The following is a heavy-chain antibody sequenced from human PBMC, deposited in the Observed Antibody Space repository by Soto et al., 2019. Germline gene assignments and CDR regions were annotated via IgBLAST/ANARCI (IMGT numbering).Heavy chain of an antibody. CDR2: INPSGGST. D-gene: IGHD2-2*01. CDR1: GYTFTSYY. CDR3: ASAFRTRTNYYYCGMDV. V-gene: IGHV1-46*01. Sequence: ASVKVSCKASGYTFTSYYMHWVRQAPGQGLEWMGIINPSGGSTSYAQKFQGRVTMTRDTSTSTVYMELSSLRSEDTAVYYCASAFRTRTNYYYCGMDVWGQGTTVTVSS. J-gene: IGHJ6*02.